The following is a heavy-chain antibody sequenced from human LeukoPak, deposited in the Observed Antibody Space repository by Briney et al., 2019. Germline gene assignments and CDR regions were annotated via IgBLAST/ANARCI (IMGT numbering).Heavy chain of an antibody. CDR1: GFTFSSYS. V-gene: IGHV3-21*01. Sequence: PGRSLRLSCAASGFTFSSYSMNWVRQAPGKGLEWVSSISSSSSYIYYADSVKGRFTISRDNAKNSLYLQMNSLRAEDTAVYYCARVLEKGGEQAEIDYWGQGTLVTVSS. CDR3: ARVLEKGGEQAEIDY. CDR2: ISSSSSYI. D-gene: IGHD3-16*01. J-gene: IGHJ4*02.